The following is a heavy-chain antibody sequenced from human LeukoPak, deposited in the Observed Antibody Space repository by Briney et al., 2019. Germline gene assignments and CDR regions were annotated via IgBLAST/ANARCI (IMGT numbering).Heavy chain of an antibody. CDR3: AKVGPCSSTSCYYYYYYGMDV. CDR1: GFTFDDYA. Sequence: PGGSLRLSCAASGFTFDDYAMHWVRQAPGKGLEWVSGISWNSGSIGYADSVKGRFTISRDNAKNSLYLQMNSLRAEDTAVYYCAKVGPCSSTSCYYYYYYGMDVWGQGTTVTVSS. CDR2: ISWNSGSI. J-gene: IGHJ6*02. D-gene: IGHD2-2*01. V-gene: IGHV3-9*01.